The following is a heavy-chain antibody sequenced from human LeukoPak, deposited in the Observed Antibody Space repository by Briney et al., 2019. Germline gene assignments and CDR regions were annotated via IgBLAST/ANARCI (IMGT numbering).Heavy chain of an antibody. CDR2: IYYSGST. V-gene: IGHV4-39*07. CDR1: GGSISSSSYD. Sequence: PSETLSLTCTVSGGSISSSSYDWGWIRQPPGKGLEWIGRIYYSGSTYYNPSLKSRVTISVDTSKNQFSLKLSSVTAADTAVYYCARDKRRYNWNDNWFDPWGQGTLVTVSS. D-gene: IGHD1-1*01. CDR3: ARDKRRYNWNDNWFDP. J-gene: IGHJ5*02.